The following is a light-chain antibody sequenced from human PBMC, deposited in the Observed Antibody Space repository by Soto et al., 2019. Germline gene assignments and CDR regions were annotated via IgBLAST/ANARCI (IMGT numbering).Light chain of an antibody. Sequence: QSVLTQPASVSGSPGQSITIPCTGTSSDIGNYNSVSWYQQHPGKAPKLIIYEVTNRPSGVSARFSASKSGNTASLTVSGLQAEDEANYFCSSYAGSNNLVFGGGTQLTVL. J-gene: IGLJ3*02. CDR1: SSDIGNYNS. CDR2: EVT. CDR3: SSYAGSNNLV. V-gene: IGLV2-8*01.